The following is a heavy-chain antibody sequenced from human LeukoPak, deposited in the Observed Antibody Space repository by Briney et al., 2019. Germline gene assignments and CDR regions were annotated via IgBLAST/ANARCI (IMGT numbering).Heavy chain of an antibody. CDR2: TYYSGRT. CDR3: ARLAPFYYDSSGYYIDY. J-gene: IGHJ4*02. Sequence: SETLSLTCTVSGGSISSYYWSWIRQPPGKGLEWIGYTYYSGRTDYNPSLKSRVTISLDTSKNQFSLNLSSVTAADTAVYYCARLAPFYYDSSGYYIDYWGQGTLVTVSS. D-gene: IGHD3-22*01. CDR1: GGSISSYY. V-gene: IGHV4-59*01.